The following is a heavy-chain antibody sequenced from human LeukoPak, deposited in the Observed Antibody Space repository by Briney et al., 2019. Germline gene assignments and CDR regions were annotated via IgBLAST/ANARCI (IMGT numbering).Heavy chain of an antibody. V-gene: IGHV3-53*04. CDR1: GLTGSSND. Sequence: GGSLRLSCAASGLTGSSNDMGWSRQAPGKGLKWVSVIYSGGSTYYADSVKGRFTISRHNSKNTLYLQMNSLRAEDTAVYYCARERRGWANGMDVWGQGTTVTVSS. CDR3: ARERRGWANGMDV. D-gene: IGHD1-26*01. CDR2: IYSGGST. J-gene: IGHJ6*02.